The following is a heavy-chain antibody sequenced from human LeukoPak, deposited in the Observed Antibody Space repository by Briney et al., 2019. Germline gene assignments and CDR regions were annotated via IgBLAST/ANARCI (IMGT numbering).Heavy chain of an antibody. CDR2: ISYDGGNI. CDR1: GFIFSSYG. Sequence: GGSLRLSCAASGFIFSSYGMHWVRQAPGKGLEWVAVISYDGGNISYTDSVKGRFTISRDNSKNTLYLQMNSLRAEDTAVYYCARDKKEYQLLFRKSYHYYMDVWGKGTTVTVSS. V-gene: IGHV3-30*03. D-gene: IGHD2-2*01. J-gene: IGHJ6*03. CDR3: ARDKKEYQLLFRKSYHYYMDV.